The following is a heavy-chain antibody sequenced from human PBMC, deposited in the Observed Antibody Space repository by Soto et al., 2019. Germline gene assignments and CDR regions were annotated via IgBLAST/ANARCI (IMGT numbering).Heavy chain of an antibody. Sequence: QVQLVQSGDEVKKPGASVKVSCKASGYIFVNYGIAWVRQAPGQGLEWMGWISPYTGNTHSATKVQGRLTMTTDTSTSTAYMDLVSLTSDDTAVYYCVMVDNYVTPTPQDVCGQGTTVTVSS. CDR2: ISPYTGNT. V-gene: IGHV1-18*01. D-gene: IGHD3-16*01. J-gene: IGHJ6*02. CDR1: GYIFVNYG. CDR3: VMVDNYVTPTPQDV.